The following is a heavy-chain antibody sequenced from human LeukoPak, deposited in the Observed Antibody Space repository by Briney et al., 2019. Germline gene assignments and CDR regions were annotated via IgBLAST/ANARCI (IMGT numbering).Heavy chain of an antibody. D-gene: IGHD1-26*01. CDR3: ARERVGATVLDP. J-gene: IGHJ5*02. V-gene: IGHV3-9*01. CDR1: GFTFDDYA. Sequence: GGSLRLSCAASGFTFDDYAMHWVRQAPGKGLEWVSGISWNSGRIGYADSVKGRFTISRDNAKNSLYLQMNSLRAEDTAVYYCARERVGATVLDPWGQGTLVTVSS. CDR2: ISWNSGRI.